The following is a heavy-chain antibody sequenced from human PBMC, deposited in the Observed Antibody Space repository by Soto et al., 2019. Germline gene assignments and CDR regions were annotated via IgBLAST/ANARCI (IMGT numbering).Heavy chain of an antibody. V-gene: IGHV3-74*01. J-gene: IGHJ4*02. CDR3: LRGNSGYGNFDY. Sequence: GGSLRLSCAASGFTFSSYWMHWVRQAPGKGLVWVSRIKGDGSETNYADSVKGRFTISRDNAKNTLYLQLNSLRAEDTAVYYCLRGNSGYGNFDYWGQGTRVTVSP. CDR1: GFTFSSYW. CDR2: IKGDGSET. D-gene: IGHD5-12*01.